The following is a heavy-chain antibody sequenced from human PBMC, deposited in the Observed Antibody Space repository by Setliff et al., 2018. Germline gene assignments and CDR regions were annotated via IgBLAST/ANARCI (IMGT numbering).Heavy chain of an antibody. D-gene: IGHD6-25*01. Sequence: GGSLRLSCAASGFTFRTFNMHWVRQAPGKGLEWVSSISPDSIYIYYAEWEKGRFTISRDNAQNSLYLQMNSLGADDTAVYYCARSPANGGHDAFDIWGQGTMVTVSS. V-gene: IGHV3-21*01. J-gene: IGHJ3*02. CDR1: GFTFRTFN. CDR3: ARSPANGGHDAFDI. CDR2: ISPDSIYI.